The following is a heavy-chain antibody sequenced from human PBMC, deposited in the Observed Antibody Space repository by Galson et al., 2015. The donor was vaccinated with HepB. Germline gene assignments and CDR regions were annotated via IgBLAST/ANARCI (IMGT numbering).Heavy chain of an antibody. CDR2: ISTIGINT. J-gene: IGHJ4*02. V-gene: IGHV3-23*01. Sequence: SLRLSCAASGFTFRNFAMSWVRQAPGKGLEWVSTISTIGINTYYADSVKGRFTISRDNSKNTLYLQMNNLRAEDTAIYSCARDKYDSDSGPHTFWGQGTLVTVSS. CDR3: ARDKYDSDSGPHTF. D-gene: IGHD2-8*01. CDR1: GFTFRNFA.